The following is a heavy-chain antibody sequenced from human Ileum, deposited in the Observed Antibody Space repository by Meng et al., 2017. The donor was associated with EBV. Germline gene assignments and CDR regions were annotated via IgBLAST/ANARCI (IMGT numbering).Heavy chain of an antibody. V-gene: IGHV1-3*01. CDR1: GYAFTSYI. D-gene: IGHD2-21*01. CDR2: INVGVGYT. J-gene: IGHJ4*02. CDR3: VRGPPVGVPGPGDY. Sequence: QVQLVQSGAEVEIPGASVKVSCKASGYAFTSYILHWVRQAPGQRLEWMGWINVGVGYTKYSQKFQGRVTISSDTSATTGYMELSSLRSEDTAVYYCVRGPPVGVPGPGDYWGQGTLVTVSS.